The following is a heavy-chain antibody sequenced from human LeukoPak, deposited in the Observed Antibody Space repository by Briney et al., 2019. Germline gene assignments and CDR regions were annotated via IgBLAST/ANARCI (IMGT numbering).Heavy chain of an antibody. J-gene: IGHJ4*02. CDR3: AREALRCYYFDY. Sequence: SQTLSLTCTVSGGSISSGGYYWSWIRQHPGKGLEWIGYIYYSGSTYYNPSLKSRVTISVDTSKNQFSLKLSSVTAADTAVYYCAREALRCYYFDYWGQGTLVTVSS. CDR1: GGSISSGGYY. CDR2: IYYSGST. V-gene: IGHV4-31*03. D-gene: IGHD4/OR15-4a*01.